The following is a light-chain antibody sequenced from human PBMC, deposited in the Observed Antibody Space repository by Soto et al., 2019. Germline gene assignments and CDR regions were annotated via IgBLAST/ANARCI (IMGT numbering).Light chain of an antibody. V-gene: IGKV3-11*01. CDR2: DAS. Sequence: EIVFGQAPRTPSFSSREKTTPSCRGSQSFSSYLAWYQQKPGQAPRLLIYDASNRATGIPARFSGSGSGTDFTLTISSLEPEDFAVYYCQQRSNWPPLTFGGGTKVDIK. CDR1: QSFSSY. J-gene: IGKJ4*01. CDR3: QQRSNWPPLT.